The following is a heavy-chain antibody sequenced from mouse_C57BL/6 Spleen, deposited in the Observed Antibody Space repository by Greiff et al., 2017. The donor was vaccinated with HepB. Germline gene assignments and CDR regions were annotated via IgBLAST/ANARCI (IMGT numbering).Heavy chain of an antibody. CDR3: ARNIIYDGYYPYYFDD. CDR2: IWTGGGT. CDR1: GFSLTSYA. J-gene: IGHJ2*01. Sequence: QVQLKESGPGLVAPSQSLSITCTVSGFSLTSYAISWVRQPPGKGLEWLGVIWTGGGTNYNSALNSRLSISKDNSKSQVFLKMNSLQTDDTTRYYCARNIIYDGYYPYYFDDWGQGTTLTVAS. V-gene: IGHV2-9-1*01. D-gene: IGHD2-3*01.